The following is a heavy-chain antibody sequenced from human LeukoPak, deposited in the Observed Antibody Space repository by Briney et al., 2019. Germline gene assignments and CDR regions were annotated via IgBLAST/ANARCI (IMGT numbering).Heavy chain of an antibody. D-gene: IGHD3-10*01. CDR3: AREYYGSGSYTRSLDY. V-gene: IGHV3-30*04. Sequence: GGSLRLSCAAPGFTFSSYAMHWVRQAPGKGLEWEAVISYDGSNKYYADSVKGRFTISRDNSKNTLYLQMNSLRAEDTAVYYCAREYYGSGSYTRSLDYWGQGTLVTVSS. J-gene: IGHJ4*02. CDR2: ISYDGSNK. CDR1: GFTFSSYA.